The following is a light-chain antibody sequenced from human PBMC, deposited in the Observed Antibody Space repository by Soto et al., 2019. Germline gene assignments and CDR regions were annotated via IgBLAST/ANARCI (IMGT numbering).Light chain of an antibody. CDR3: QQRRSWQVT. J-gene: IGKJ5*01. CDR1: QSINTY. CDR2: DAS. V-gene: IGKV3D-11*02. Sequence: LTQSPATLSLSTGEGATLSCRASQSINTYLAWYQQKPGQAPRLLSYDASKRATGIPARFSGSGAGTNCTRTISSLEPEDFAVYYCQQRRSWQVTFCQGTRLEIK.